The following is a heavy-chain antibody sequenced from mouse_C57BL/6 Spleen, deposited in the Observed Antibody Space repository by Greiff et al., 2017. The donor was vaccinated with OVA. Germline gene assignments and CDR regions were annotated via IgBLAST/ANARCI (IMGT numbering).Heavy chain of an antibody. CDR3: ARSTTVVAYYAMDY. D-gene: IGHD1-1*01. Sequence: EVQRVESGGGLVKPGGSLKLSCAASGFTFSDYGMHWVRQAPEKGLEWVAYISSGSSTIYYADTVKGRFTISRDNAKNTLFLQMTSLRSEDTAMYYCARSTTVVAYYAMDYWGQGTSVTVSS. J-gene: IGHJ4*01. CDR1: GFTFSDYG. CDR2: ISSGSSTI. V-gene: IGHV5-17*01.